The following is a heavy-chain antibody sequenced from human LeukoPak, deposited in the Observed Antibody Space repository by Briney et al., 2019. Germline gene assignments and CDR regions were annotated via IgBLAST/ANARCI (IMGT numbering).Heavy chain of an antibody. CDR2: IKEDGSEK. D-gene: IGHD1/OR15-1a*01. V-gene: IGHV3-7*04. CDR1: GFTFSSYW. J-gene: IGHJ4*02. Sequence: GGSLRLSCVASGFTFSSYWMSWVRQAPGKGLEWVANIKEDGSEKSYVDSVKGRFTISRSNAKNPLALQMNSLTAENTGVYYCARERRNNFGYYFDYWGQGTLVTVSS. CDR3: ARERRNNFGYYFDY.